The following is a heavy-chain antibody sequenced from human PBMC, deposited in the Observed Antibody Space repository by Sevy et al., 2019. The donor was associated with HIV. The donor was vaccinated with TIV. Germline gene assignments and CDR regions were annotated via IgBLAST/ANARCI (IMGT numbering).Heavy chain of an antibody. CDR3: VRERGYCSGTTCYAAGGMDV. CDR1: GFTFSTYK. J-gene: IGHJ6*02. D-gene: IGHD2-2*01. V-gene: IGHV3-21*01. CDR2: ISSLSNYI. Sequence: GGSLRLSCAASGFTFSTYKMNWVRQAPGKGLEWVSSISSLSNYIYYADSVKGRFTISRDNAKNSLFLQMNSLGAEDTALYYCVRERGYCSGTTCYAAGGMDVWGQGTTVTVSS.